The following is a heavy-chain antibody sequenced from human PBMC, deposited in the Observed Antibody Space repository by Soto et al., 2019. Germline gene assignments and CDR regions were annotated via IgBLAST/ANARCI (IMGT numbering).Heavy chain of an antibody. CDR3: AGFPKASGGSCYSDY. J-gene: IGHJ4*02. CDR2: ITSSSITI. V-gene: IGHV3-48*04. D-gene: IGHD2-15*01. Sequence: GGSLRLSCAASGFTFSIAWINWVRQAPGKGLEWLSYITSSSITIYYADSVKGRFTVSRDNAKNSLYLQMNSLRAEDTAVYFCAGFPKASGGSCYSDYWGQGTLVTVSS. CDR1: GFTFSIAW.